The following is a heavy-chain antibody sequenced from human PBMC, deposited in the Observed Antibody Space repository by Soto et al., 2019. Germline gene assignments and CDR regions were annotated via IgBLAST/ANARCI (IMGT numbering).Heavy chain of an antibody. Sequence: SETLSLTCTVSGGSISSGGYYWSWIRQHPGKGLEWIGYIYYSGSTYYNPSLKSRVTISVDTSKNQFSLKLSSVTAADTAVYYCARGRRLRPKFDIWGQGTMVT. CDR2: IYYSGST. J-gene: IGHJ3*02. CDR1: GGSISSGGYY. CDR3: ARGRRLRPKFDI. D-gene: IGHD2-21*01. V-gene: IGHV4-31*03.